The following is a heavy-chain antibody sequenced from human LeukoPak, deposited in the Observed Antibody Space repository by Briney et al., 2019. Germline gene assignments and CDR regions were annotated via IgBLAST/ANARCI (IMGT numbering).Heavy chain of an antibody. V-gene: IGHV3-11*04. J-gene: IGHJ4*02. Sequence: GGSLRLSCAGCGFTFSDYYMSWIRQAPGKGLEWVSYISSSGRTIYYADSVKGRLTISRDNAKNSLYLQMNSLRAEDTAVYYCARTDCSSSSCYELDYWGQGTLVTVSS. D-gene: IGHD2-2*01. CDR2: ISSSGRTI. CDR1: GFTFSDYY. CDR3: ARTDCSSSSCYELDY.